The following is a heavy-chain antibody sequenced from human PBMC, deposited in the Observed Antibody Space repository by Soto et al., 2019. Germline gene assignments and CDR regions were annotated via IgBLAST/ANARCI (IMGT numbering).Heavy chain of an antibody. CDR1: GGTFNSYT. Sequence: QVQLVQSGAELKKPGSSVKVSCKPSGGTFNSYTFGWVRQAPGQGLEWVGRIIPILGLTNNAQKFQGSLTVTADKSTATAYMELSSLRSEDTAIYYCAGQSPGAGDRAFDLWGQGTMVTVSS. V-gene: IGHV1-69*02. CDR3: AGQSPGAGDRAFDL. D-gene: IGHD3-16*01. CDR2: IIPILGLT. J-gene: IGHJ3*01.